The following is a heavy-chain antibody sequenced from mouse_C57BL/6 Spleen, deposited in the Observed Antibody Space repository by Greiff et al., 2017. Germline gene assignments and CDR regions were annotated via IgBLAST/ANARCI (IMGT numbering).Heavy chain of an antibody. D-gene: IGHD2-12*01. CDR1: GYSITSGYY. J-gene: IGHJ2*01. CDR3: ASYYSIMYYFDY. V-gene: IGHV3-6*01. CDR2: ISYDGSN. Sequence: EVQLQESGPGLVKPSQSLSLTCSVTGYSITSGYYWNWIRQFPGNKLEWMGYISYDGSNNYNPSLKNRISITRDTSKNQFFLKLNSVTTEDTATYNCASYYSIMYYFDYWGQGTTLTVSS.